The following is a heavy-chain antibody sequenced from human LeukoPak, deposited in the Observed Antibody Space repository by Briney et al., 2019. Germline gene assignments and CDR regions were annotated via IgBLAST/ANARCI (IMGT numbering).Heavy chain of an antibody. Sequence: GGSLRLSCAASGFTFSSYAMSWVRQAPGKGLEWVSAISGSGGSTYYADSVKGRFTISRDNSKNTLYLQMNSLRAEDTAVYYCAKASGYRSSTSCFAELDYWGQGTLVTVSS. CDR2: ISGSGGST. CDR1: GFTFSSYA. J-gene: IGHJ4*02. CDR3: AKASGYRSSTSCFAELDY. V-gene: IGHV3-23*01. D-gene: IGHD2-2*01.